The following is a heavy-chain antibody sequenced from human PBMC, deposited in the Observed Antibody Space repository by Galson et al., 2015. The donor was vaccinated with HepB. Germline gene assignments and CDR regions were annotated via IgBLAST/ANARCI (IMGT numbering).Heavy chain of an antibody. D-gene: IGHD5/OR15-5a*01. V-gene: IGHV1-3*01. Sequence: SVKVSCKASGYTFTSYAIHWVRQAPGQRLEWMGWINAGNGNTKHSQNFQGRVTITRDTSASIAYMELSSLKSEDTAVYYCARVKVTIIVSDAFDIWGQGTMVTVSS. CDR2: INAGNGNT. CDR1: GYTFTSYA. CDR3: ARVKVTIIVSDAFDI. J-gene: IGHJ3*02.